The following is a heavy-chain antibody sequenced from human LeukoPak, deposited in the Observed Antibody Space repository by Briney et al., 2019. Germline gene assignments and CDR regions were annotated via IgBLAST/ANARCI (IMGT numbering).Heavy chain of an antibody. CDR1: GGTFSSYA. CDR2: IIPIFGTA. CDR3: ARDKDYIFDI. V-gene: IGHV1-69*05. Sequence: GASVKVSCKASGGTFSSYAISWVRQAPGQGLEWMGGIIPIFGTANYAQKFQGRVTVTTDTSTTTAYMELRSLRSDDTAVYYCARDKDYIFDIWGQGTMVTVSS. J-gene: IGHJ3*02. D-gene: IGHD4/OR15-4a*01.